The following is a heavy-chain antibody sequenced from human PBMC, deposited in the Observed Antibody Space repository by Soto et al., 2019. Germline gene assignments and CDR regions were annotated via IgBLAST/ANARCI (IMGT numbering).Heavy chain of an antibody. V-gene: IGHV4-59*01. D-gene: IGHD1-7*01. CDR3: AGERGEGTGTYYYYGMDV. CDR1: GGSISSYY. Sequence: SETLSLTCTVSGGSISSYYWSWIRQPPGKGLEWIGYIYYSGSTNYNPSLKSRVTISVDTSKNQFSLKLSSVTAADTAVYYCAGERGEGTGTYYYYGMDVWGQGTTVTVSS. CDR2: IYYSGST. J-gene: IGHJ6*02.